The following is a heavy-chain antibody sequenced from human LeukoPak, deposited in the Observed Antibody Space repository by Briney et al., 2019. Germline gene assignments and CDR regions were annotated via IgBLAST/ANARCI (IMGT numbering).Heavy chain of an antibody. CDR2: IDGSGSNT. V-gene: IGHV3-23*01. D-gene: IGHD1-26*01. CDR3: AKEGDEGELLRLIDY. J-gene: IGHJ4*02. Sequence: GGSLRLSCAASGFTFVNYAMSWVRQAPGKGLEWVSTIDGSGSNTHYADSVKGRFTISRDNSKNTLYLQMNSLRAEDTAVYYCAKEGDEGELLRLIDYWGQGTLVTVSS. CDR1: GFTFVNYA.